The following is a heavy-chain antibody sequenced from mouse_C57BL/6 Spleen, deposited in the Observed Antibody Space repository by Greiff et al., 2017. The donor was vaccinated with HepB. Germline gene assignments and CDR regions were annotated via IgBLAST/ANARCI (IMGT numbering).Heavy chain of an antibody. Sequence: QVQLQQPGAELVMPGASVKLSCKASGYTFTSYWMHWVKQRPGQGLEWIGEIDPSDSYTNYNQKFKSKSTLTVDKSSSTAYMQLSSLTSEDSAVYYCARRNGSKGTMDYWGQGTSVTVSS. CDR3: ARRNGSKGTMDY. CDR2: IDPSDSYT. J-gene: IGHJ4*01. CDR1: GYTFTSYW. V-gene: IGHV1-69*01. D-gene: IGHD1-1*01.